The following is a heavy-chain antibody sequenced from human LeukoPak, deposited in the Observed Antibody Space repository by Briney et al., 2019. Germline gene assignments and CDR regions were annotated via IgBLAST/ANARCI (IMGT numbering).Heavy chain of an antibody. Sequence: PGGSLRLSCAASGFTFSSYGMHWVRRAPGKGLEWVAFIRYDGSNKYYADSVKGRFTISRDNSKNTLYLQMNSLRAEDTAVYYRAKNNYYDSSGYKPNDAFDIWGQGTMVTVSS. CDR3: AKNNYYDSSGYKPNDAFDI. D-gene: IGHD3-22*01. V-gene: IGHV3-30*02. CDR2: IRYDGSNK. J-gene: IGHJ3*02. CDR1: GFTFSSYG.